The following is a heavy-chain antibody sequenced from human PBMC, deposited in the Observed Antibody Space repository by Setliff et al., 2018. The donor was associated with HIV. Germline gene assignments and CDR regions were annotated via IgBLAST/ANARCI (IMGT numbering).Heavy chain of an antibody. CDR1: SDYY. J-gene: IGHJ4*02. D-gene: IGHD1-1*01. CDR3: TTGSGTIDD. Sequence: SDYYMSWIRQAPGKGLEWISYISRGGRTKYYADSVKGRFTISRDNAKNSLYLQMNSLRAEDTAVYYCTTGSGTIDDWGQGTLVTVSS. V-gene: IGHV3-11*04. CDR2: ISRGGRTK.